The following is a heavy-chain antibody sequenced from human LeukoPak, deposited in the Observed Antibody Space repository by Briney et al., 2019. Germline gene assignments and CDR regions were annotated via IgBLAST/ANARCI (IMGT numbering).Heavy chain of an antibody. Sequence: GASVKVSCRASGGTFSSYAISWVRQAPGQGLEWMGRIIPIFGTANYAQKFQGRVTITTDESTSTAYMELSSLRSEDTAVYYCARDYYDSSGYYPERYYYFYMDVWGKGTTVTVSS. D-gene: IGHD3-22*01. CDR3: ARDYYDSSGYYPERYYYFYMDV. CDR2: IIPIFGTA. CDR1: GGTFSSYA. J-gene: IGHJ6*03. V-gene: IGHV1-69*05.